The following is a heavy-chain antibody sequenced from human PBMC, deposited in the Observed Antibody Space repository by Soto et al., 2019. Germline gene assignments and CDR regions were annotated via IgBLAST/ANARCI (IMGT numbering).Heavy chain of an antibody. CDR1: GFTFSSYA. J-gene: IGHJ6*02. V-gene: IGHV3-23*01. CDR3: AKDNPLTIRTVAGNFGVLYYYYGMDV. Sequence: GGSLRLSCAASGFTFSSYAMSWVRQAPGKGLEWVSAISGSGGSTYYADSVKGRFTISRDNSKNTLYLQMNSLRAEDKAVYYWAKDNPLTIRTVAGNFGVLYYYYGMDVWGQGTTVTVSS. CDR2: ISGSGGST. D-gene: IGHD6-19*01.